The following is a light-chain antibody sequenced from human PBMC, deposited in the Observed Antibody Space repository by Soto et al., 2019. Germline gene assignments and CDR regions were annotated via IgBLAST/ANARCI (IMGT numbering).Light chain of an antibody. CDR3: QSYASSLSANFV. CDR2: RNN. Sequence: QSVLAQPPSASGTPGQRVTISCSGSNSNLGSYSVYWYQQLPGTAPKLLIYRNNERPSGVPDRFSASKSGTSASLAISGLRSEDEADYYCQSYASSLSANFVFGTGTKVTVL. CDR1: NSNLGSYS. J-gene: IGLJ1*01. V-gene: IGLV1-47*01.